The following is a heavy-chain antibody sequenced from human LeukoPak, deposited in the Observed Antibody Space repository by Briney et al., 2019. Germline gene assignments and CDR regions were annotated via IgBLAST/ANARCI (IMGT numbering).Heavy chain of an antibody. V-gene: IGHV1-8*02. D-gene: IGHD1-26*01. CDR2: MNPNSGST. J-gene: IGHJ2*01. CDR1: GYTFTNYD. CDR3: ARGLGSPSENWYFDL. Sequence: SVKVSCKASGYTFTNYDINWVRPATGQGLEWMGWMNPNSGSTGYPQKFRGRVTMTRDTSIGTAYMELSSLRSEDTAVYYCARGLGSPSENWYFDLWGRGSLVTVSS.